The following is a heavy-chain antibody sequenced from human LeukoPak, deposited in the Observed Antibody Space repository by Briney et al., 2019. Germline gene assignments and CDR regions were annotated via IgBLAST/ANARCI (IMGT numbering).Heavy chain of an antibody. D-gene: IGHD6-19*01. J-gene: IGHJ4*02. Sequence: PGGSLRLSCAASGFTFSSYAMSWVRQAPGKGLEWVSAISGSGGSTYYADSVKGRFTISRDNSKNTLYLQMNSLRAEDTAVYYCAKGSPIAVAGTWEIGYYFDYWGQGTLVTVSS. V-gene: IGHV3-23*01. CDR1: GFTFSSYA. CDR3: AKGSPIAVAGTWEIGYYFDY. CDR2: ISGSGGST.